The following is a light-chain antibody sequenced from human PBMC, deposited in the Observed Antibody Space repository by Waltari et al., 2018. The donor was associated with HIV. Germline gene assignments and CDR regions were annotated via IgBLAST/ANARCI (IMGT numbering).Light chain of an antibody. CDR2: QAS. V-gene: IGKV1-5*03. Sequence: DIQMTQSPSTLSASVGDGVTISCRASQTINNWLAWYQQKPGHAPKLLIYQASKLESGVPSRFRGTRSGTEFTLTISSLQPDDFATYYCQQYNTFPYTFGQGTKLEIK. CDR3: QQYNTFPYT. CDR1: QTINNW. J-gene: IGKJ2*01.